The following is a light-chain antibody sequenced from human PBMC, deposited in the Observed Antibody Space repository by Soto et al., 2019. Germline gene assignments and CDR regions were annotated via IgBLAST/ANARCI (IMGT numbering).Light chain of an antibody. Sequence: IQLTQSPSSLSATVGDSATITCRASQDITTYLAWYQQKPGKAPKLXXYAAYTLQSGVPSRFIGGGFGTDLTLTINSLQPEDFATYYCQHLSPYPLLTFGGGTKVDIK. J-gene: IGKJ4*02. V-gene: IGKV1-9*01. CDR2: AAY. CDR3: QHLSPYPLLT. CDR1: QDITTY.